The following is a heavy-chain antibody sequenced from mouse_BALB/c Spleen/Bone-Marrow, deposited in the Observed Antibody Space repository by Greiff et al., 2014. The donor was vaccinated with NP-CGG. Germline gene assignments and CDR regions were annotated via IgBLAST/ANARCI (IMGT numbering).Heavy chain of an antibody. CDR2: INPFIGAT. J-gene: IGHJ4*01. CDR3: ARSRYVPMDY. CDR1: GYSFTGYY. Sequence: EVMLVESGPELVKPGASVKISCKASGYSFTGYYMHWVKQSLVKSLEWIGRINPFIGATSYSQNFKDKASLTVDKSSSTAYMELHSLTFEDSAVYYCARSRYVPMDYWGQGTSVTVSS. V-gene: IGHV1-31*01. D-gene: IGHD2-12*01.